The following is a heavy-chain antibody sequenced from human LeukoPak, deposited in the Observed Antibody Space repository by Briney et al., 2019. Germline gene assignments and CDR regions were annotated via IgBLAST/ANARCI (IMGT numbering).Heavy chain of an antibody. CDR3: AKSGSYSMPYYFDY. CDR2: ITWNSGSM. D-gene: IGHD1-26*01. Sequence: PGGSLRLSCAASAFTFDNYAMDWVRQAPGKGLEWVSGITWNSGSMDYADSVKGRFTISRDNVKNSLYLQMNSLRAEDTALYYCAKSGSYSMPYYFDYWGQGTLVTVSS. V-gene: IGHV3-9*01. J-gene: IGHJ4*02. CDR1: AFTFDNYA.